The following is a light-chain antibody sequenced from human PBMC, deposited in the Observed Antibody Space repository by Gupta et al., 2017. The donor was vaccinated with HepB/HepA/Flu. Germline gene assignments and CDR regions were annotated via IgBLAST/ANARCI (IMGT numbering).Light chain of an antibody. J-gene: IGLJ2*01. CDR1: STDIGAYNY. CDR3: SESTSTSTVV. V-gene: IGLV2-14*01. Sequence: QPASVSGSPGQSLTISCTGTSTDIGAYNYVSWYQQHSGKVPTLLISGVRNRPSGISDRFSGSASGNTASLHISGLQAEDDASEYCSESTSTSTVVFGGGTKLTVL. CDR2: GVR.